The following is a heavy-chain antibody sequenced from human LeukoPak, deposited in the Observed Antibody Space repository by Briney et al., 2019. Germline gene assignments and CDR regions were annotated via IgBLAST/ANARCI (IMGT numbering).Heavy chain of an antibody. CDR2: ISFDGSNS. CDR1: GFTFSSYG. J-gene: IGHJ4*02. CDR3: GKGGGGVGELSWKGYFDY. V-gene: IGHV3-30*18. Sequence: GGSLRLSCAASGFTFSSYGMDWVRQAPGKGLEWVAVISFDGSNSYYVDSVKGRFIISRDNSKNSLYLQMNNLRAEETAVYDWGKGGGGVGELSWKGYFDYWGQGTLVTVSS. D-gene: IGHD3-16*02.